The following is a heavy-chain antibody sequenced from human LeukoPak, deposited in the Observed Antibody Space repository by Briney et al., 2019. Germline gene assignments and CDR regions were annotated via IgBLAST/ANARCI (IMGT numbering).Heavy chain of an antibody. CDR2: IYSGGST. CDR1: GFTFSSYA. J-gene: IGHJ6*02. Sequence: PGGSLRLSCAASGFTFSSYAMSWVRQAPGKGLEWVSVIYSGGSTYYADSVKGRFTISRDNSKNTLYLQMNSLRAEDTAVYYCARGNLYYYYGMDVWGQGTTVTVSS. CDR3: ARGNLYYYYGMDV. D-gene: IGHD3-10*01. V-gene: IGHV3-53*01.